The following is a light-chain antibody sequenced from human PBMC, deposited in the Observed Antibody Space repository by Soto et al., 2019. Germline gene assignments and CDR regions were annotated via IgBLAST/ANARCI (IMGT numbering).Light chain of an antibody. V-gene: IGKV3-11*01. Sequence: EIVLTQSPATLSLSPGERATLSCRASQSVGTYLAWYQQKPGQAPRLLIYDASNRATGIPPRFSGSGSGTDFTLTISSLEPEHFAVYYCQQRSNWPPFTFGPGTKVDIK. CDR1: QSVGTY. J-gene: IGKJ3*01. CDR3: QQRSNWPPFT. CDR2: DAS.